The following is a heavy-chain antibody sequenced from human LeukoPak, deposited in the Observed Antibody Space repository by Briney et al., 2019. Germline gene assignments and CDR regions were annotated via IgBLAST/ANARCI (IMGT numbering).Heavy chain of an antibody. D-gene: IGHD6-13*01. V-gene: IGHV3-21*01. CDR2: ISSSSSYI. J-gene: IGHJ4*02. CDR1: GFTFTSYS. Sequence: GGSLRLLCAASGFTFTSYSMNCVRQAPGKGLEWVSSISSSSSYISYADSVKGRFTISRDNAKNSLYLQMNSLRAEDTAVYYCARGRIAAAGYFDYWGQGTLVTVSS. CDR3: ARGRIAAAGYFDY.